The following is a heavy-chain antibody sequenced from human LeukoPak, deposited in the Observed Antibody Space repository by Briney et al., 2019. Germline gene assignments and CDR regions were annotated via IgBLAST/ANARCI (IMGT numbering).Heavy chain of an antibody. D-gene: IGHD2-2*01. Sequence: SETLSLTCVVYGGSFSGYHWSWIRQSPGKGLEWIGEINHRGSTNYNPSLKRRVTMSLDTSKNQFSLKLSSVTAADTAVYYCARVMPGLSMDVWGKGTTVTVSS. CDR1: GGSFSGYH. CDR2: INHRGST. J-gene: IGHJ6*03. CDR3: ARVMPGLSMDV. V-gene: IGHV4-34*01.